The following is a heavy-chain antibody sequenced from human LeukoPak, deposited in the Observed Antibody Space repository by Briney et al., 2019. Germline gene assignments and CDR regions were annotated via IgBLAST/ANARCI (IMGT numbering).Heavy chain of an antibody. CDR1: GHTFTRYD. Sequence: GASVKVSCKASGHTFTRYDINWVRQASGQGLEWMGWMNPNRGNTGYAQKFQGRVTMTRNTSISTAYMELSSLRSEDTAVYYCARADCSSTSCSNWFDPWGQGTLVTVSS. CDR3: ARADCSSTSCSNWFDP. V-gene: IGHV1-8*01. J-gene: IGHJ5*02. CDR2: MNPNRGNT. D-gene: IGHD2-2*01.